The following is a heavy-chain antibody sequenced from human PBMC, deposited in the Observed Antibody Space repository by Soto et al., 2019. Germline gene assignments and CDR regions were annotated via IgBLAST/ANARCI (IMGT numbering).Heavy chain of an antibody. CDR2: ISYDGSNK. J-gene: IGHJ6*02. CDR3: ARALPTGSQRHLYYYYGMDV. V-gene: IGHV3-30*14. Sequence: GGSLRLSCAASGFTFSSYAMHWVRQAPGKGLEWVAVISYDGSNKYYADSVKGRFTISRENAKNSLYLQMNSLRAGDTAVYYCARALPTGSQRHLYYYYGMDVWGQGTTVTVSS. CDR1: GFTFSSYA. D-gene: IGHD1-26*01.